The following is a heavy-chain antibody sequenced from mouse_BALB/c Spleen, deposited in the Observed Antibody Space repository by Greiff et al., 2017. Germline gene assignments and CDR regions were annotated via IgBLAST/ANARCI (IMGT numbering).Heavy chain of an antibody. V-gene: IGHV1-69*02. D-gene: IGHD4-1*01. CDR2: IDPSDSYT. CDR3: ARKAELGREDY. CDR1: GYTFTSYW. J-gene: IGHJ4*01. Sequence: QVQLQQPGAELVKPGASVKLSCKASGYTFTSYWMHWVKQRPGQGLEWIGEIDPSDSYTNYNQKFKGKATLTVDKSSSTAYMQLSSLTSEDSAVYYCARKAELGREDYWGQGTSVTVSS.